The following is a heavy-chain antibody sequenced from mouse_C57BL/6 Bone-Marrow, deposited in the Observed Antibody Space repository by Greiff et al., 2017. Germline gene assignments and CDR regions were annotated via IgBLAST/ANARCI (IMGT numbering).Heavy chain of an antibody. J-gene: IGHJ2*01. Sequence: QVHVKQPGAELVRPGSSVKLSCKASGYTFTSSWMHWVKQRPIQGLEWIGNIDPSDSETHYNQKFKDKATLTVDKSSSTAYMQLSSLTSENSAFYYCAREGGVATDYWGQGTTLTVSS. V-gene: IGHV1-52*01. CDR2: IDPSDSET. CDR1: GYTFTSSW. CDR3: AREGGVATDY. D-gene: IGHD1-1*01.